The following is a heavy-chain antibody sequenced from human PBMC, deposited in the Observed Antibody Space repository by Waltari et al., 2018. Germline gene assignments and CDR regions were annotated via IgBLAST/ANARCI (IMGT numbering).Heavy chain of an antibody. Sequence: QLQLLESGPGLVKPSETLSLTCTVSGGSISSSSYYWGWIRQPPGKGLEWIGSIYYSGSTYYNPSLKSRVTISVDTSKNQFSLKLSSVTTADTAVYYCARPSIAAAGNDAFDIWGQGTMVTVSS. CDR1: GGSISSSSYY. J-gene: IGHJ3*02. D-gene: IGHD6-13*01. CDR2: IYYSGST. CDR3: ARPSIAAAGNDAFDI. V-gene: IGHV4-39*01.